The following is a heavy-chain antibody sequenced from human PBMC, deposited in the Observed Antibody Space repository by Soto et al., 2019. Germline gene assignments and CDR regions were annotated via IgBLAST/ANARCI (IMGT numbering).Heavy chain of an antibody. CDR1: GGSISSGDYY. CDR2: IYYSGST. D-gene: IGHD3-10*01. J-gene: IGHJ6*02. V-gene: IGHV4-30-4*01. Sequence: QVQLQESGPGLVKPSQTLSLTCTVSGGSISSGDYYWSWIRQPPGKGLEWIGYIYYSGSTYYNPSLKSRVTKSVDTSKNQFSRKLSSVTAADTAVYYCARGGFGELLAHGMDVWGQGTTVTVSS. CDR3: ARGGFGELLAHGMDV.